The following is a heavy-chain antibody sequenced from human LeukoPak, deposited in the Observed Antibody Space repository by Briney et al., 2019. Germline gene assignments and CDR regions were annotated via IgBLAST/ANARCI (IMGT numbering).Heavy chain of an antibody. V-gene: IGHV4-38-2*01. CDR3: ARGDDSSGWYEAWFDP. J-gene: IGHJ5*02. CDR2: IYHSECT. Sequence: SETLSLTCAVSGYSISSDYFSGWFRQPPAKGLEWFWSIYHSECTYSNPSLKSRVTISVDTSKNQFSLKLSSVTAADTALYYCARGDDSSGWYEAWFDPWGQGTLVTVSS. CDR1: GYSISSDYF. D-gene: IGHD6-19*01.